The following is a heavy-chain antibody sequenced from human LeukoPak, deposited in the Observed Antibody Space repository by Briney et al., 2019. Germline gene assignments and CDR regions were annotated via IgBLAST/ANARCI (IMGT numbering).Heavy chain of an antibody. V-gene: IGHV3-53*01. D-gene: IGHD6-13*01. CDR2: VCSGGST. J-gene: IGHJ1*01. Sequence: HPGESLRLSCAASGFTVSSTDMSWVRQAPGKGLEWVSAVCSGGSTFYADSVKGRFTISRDNSKNTLYLQISSLRAEDTAVYYCALLGAAGREYFQHWGQGTLVTVSS. CDR1: GFTVSSTD. CDR3: ALLGAAGREYFQH.